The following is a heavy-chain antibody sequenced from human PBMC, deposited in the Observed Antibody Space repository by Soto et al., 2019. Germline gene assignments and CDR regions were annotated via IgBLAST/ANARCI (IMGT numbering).Heavy chain of an antibody. V-gene: IGHV3-23*01. CDR1: GFPCSNYA. D-gene: IGHD6-13*01. CDR3: AKEGSVTAALDD. Sequence: VRSLRLSCAASGFPCSNYAMSWVRQAPGKGLEWVSGLTGSGGATYYADSVKGRLTISRDNSNNTLYLQMNSLRAEDTAVYYCAKEGSVTAALDDWGQGILVTVSS. CDR2: LTGSGGAT. J-gene: IGHJ4*02.